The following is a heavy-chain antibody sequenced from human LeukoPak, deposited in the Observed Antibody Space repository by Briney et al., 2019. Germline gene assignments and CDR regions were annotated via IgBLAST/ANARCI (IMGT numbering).Heavy chain of an antibody. CDR1: DFTFSTFY. V-gene: IGHV3-21*01. CDR3: AREARRADSFDY. J-gene: IGHJ4*02. D-gene: IGHD1-14*01. Sequence: GGSLRLSCAASDFTFSTFYMSWVRQAPGEGLEWVSSISSGGSYIYYADSVRGRFTISRDDAKNSLYLQMSSLRVEDTAVYFCAREARRADSFDYWGQGTLVTVSS. CDR2: ISSGGSYI.